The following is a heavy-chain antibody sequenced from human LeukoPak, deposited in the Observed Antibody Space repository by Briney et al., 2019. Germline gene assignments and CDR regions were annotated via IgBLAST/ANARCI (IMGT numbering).Heavy chain of an antibody. CDR1: GFTFSSYW. Sequence: GGSLRLSCAASGFTFSSYWMHWVRQAPGKGLVWVSRINTDGRTTTYADSVKGRFTISRDNAKNSLYLQMNTLRPEDTAVYYCARERQNKDFWSGGDYWGQGTLVTVSS. D-gene: IGHD3-3*01. CDR3: ARERQNKDFWSGGDY. V-gene: IGHV3-74*01. CDR2: INTDGRTT. J-gene: IGHJ4*02.